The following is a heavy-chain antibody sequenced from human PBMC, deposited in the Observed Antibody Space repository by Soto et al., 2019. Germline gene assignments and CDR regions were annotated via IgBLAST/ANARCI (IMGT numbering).Heavy chain of an antibody. CDR3: AKAPVWGSFPPVFDP. CDR2: IIPIFGTA. D-gene: IGHD3-16*01. J-gene: IGHJ5*02. V-gene: IGHV1-69*13. Sequence: SVKVSCKASGGTFSSYTISWVRQAPGQGLEWMGGIIPIFGTANYAQRFQGRVTITADESTSTAYMELSSLRSEDTAVYYCAKAPVWGSFPPVFDPWGQGSLVTVSS. CDR1: GGTFSSYT.